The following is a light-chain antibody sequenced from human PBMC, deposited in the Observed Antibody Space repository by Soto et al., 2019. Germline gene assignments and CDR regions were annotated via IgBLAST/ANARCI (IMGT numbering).Light chain of an antibody. CDR1: QSISDS. CDR2: EAS. CDR3: QQYNGYCT. J-gene: IGKJ1*01. Sequence: DIQMTQSPSTLSVSVGDRVTITCRASQSISDSLAWYQQKPGKAPKLLIYEASTLKSGVPSRFSGSRSGTDYTLTISSLQPDDFAIYYCQQYNGYCTFGQGTKVEIK. V-gene: IGKV1-5*03.